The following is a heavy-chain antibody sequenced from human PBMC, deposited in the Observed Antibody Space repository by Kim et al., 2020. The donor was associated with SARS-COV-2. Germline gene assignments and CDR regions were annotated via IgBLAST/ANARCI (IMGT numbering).Heavy chain of an antibody. CDR2: IYYSGST. CDR3: ARLWDDSASSYYYYYYYMDV. CDR1: GGSISSGGYY. D-gene: IGHD2-2*01. V-gene: IGHV4-31*03. Sequence: SETLSLTCTVSGGSISSGGYYWSWIRQHPGKGLEWIGYIYYSGSTYYNPSLKSRVTISVDTSKNQFSLKLSSVTAADTAVYYCARLWDDSASSYYYYYYYMDVWGKGTTVTVSS. J-gene: IGHJ6*03.